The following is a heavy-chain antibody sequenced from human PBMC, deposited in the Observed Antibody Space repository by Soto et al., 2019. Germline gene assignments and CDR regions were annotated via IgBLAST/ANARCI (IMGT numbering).Heavy chain of an antibody. J-gene: IGHJ4*02. Sequence: GGSLRLSCAASGFTFRSYPMTWVRQAPGKGLEWVSAISGSGGDTNYADSVKGRFTISRDNSKNTLFLQMNSLRAEDTAVYYCAKSSPRDGYGSDYWGLGTLVTVSS. V-gene: IGHV3-23*01. D-gene: IGHD5-18*01. CDR3: AKSSPRDGYGSDY. CDR1: GFTFRSYP. CDR2: ISGSGGDT.